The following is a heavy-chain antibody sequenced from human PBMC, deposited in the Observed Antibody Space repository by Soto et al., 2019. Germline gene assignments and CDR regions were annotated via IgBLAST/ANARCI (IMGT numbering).Heavy chain of an antibody. CDR3: ATGSRWELLLTYFQH. CDR2: IYYSGST. D-gene: IGHD1-26*01. V-gene: IGHV4-59*01. CDR1: GGSISSYY. J-gene: IGHJ1*01. Sequence: SETLSLTCTVSGGSISSYYWSWIRQPPGKGLEWIGYIYYSGSTNYNPSLKSRVTISVDTSKNQFSLKLSSVTAADTAVYYCATGSRWELLLTYFQHWGQGTLVTVSS.